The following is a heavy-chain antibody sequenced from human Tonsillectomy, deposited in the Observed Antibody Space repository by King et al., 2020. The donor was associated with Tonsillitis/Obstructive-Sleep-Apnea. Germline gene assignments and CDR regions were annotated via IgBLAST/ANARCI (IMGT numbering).Heavy chain of an antibody. CDR2: ISSNGGST. V-gene: IGHV3-64*01. CDR3: ARAKSGSTIFGVVIRYYFDY. J-gene: IGHJ4*02. Sequence: EVQLVESGGGLVQPGGSLRLSCAASGFTFSSYAMHWVRQAPGKGLEYVSAISSNGGSTYYANSVKGRFTISRDNSKNTLYLQMGSLRAEDMAVYYCARAKSGSTIFGVVIRYYFDYWGQGTLVTVSS. D-gene: IGHD3-3*01. CDR1: GFTFSSYA.